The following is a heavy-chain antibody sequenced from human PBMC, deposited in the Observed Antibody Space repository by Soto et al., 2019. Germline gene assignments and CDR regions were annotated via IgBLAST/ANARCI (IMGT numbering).Heavy chain of an antibody. CDR1: GGSISSGGYY. CDR2: IYYSGST. V-gene: IGHV4-31*03. CDR3: ASLRKALLWPRGFQH. J-gene: IGHJ1*01. D-gene: IGHD3-10*01. Sequence: SETLSLTCTVSGGSISSGGYYWSWIRQHPGKGLEWIGYIYYSGSTYYNPSLKSRVTISVDTSKNQFSLKLSSVTAADTAVYYCASLRKALLWPRGFQHWGQGTLVTVSS.